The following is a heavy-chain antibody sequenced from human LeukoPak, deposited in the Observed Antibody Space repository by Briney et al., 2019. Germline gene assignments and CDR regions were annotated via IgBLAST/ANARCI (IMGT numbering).Heavy chain of an antibody. V-gene: IGHV3-9*01. CDR2: ISWNSGSI. CDR1: GFTFDDYA. Sequence: GGSLRLSCAASGFTFDDYAMHWVRQAPGKGLEWVSGISWNSGSIGYADSVKGRFTISRDNAKNSLYLQMNSLRAEDTALYYCAKGSGLYGSSSDVWGQGTTVTVSS. D-gene: IGHD6-13*01. J-gene: IGHJ6*02. CDR3: AKGSGLYGSSSDV.